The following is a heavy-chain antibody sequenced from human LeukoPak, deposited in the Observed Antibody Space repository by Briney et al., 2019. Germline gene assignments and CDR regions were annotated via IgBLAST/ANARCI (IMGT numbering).Heavy chain of an antibody. Sequence: GGSLRLSCAASGFTFSNYAMSWVRQAPGKGLEWVSTISNTGSDTYYADSVKGRFTISRDNSENTLYLQMNNLRAEDTAIHYCAKVPYSDYGSGRPPFMDVWGQGTTVAVSS. CDR3: AKVPYSDYGSGRPPFMDV. J-gene: IGHJ6*02. CDR1: GFTFSNYA. V-gene: IGHV3-23*01. CDR2: ISNTGSDT. D-gene: IGHD3-10*01.